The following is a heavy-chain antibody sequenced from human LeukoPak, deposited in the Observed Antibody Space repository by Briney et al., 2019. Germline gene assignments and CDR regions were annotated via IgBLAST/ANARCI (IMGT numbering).Heavy chain of an antibody. V-gene: IGHV3-9*01. CDR2: ISWNSGSI. CDR3: ARVGEYSSSPEYFQH. J-gene: IGHJ1*01. CDR1: GFTFDDYA. D-gene: IGHD6-13*01. Sequence: GGSLRLSCAASGFTFDDYAMHWVRQAPGKGLEWVSGISWNSGSIGYADSVKGRFTISRDNAKNSLYLQMNSLRAEDTAVYYCARVGEYSSSPEYFQHWGQGTLVTVSS.